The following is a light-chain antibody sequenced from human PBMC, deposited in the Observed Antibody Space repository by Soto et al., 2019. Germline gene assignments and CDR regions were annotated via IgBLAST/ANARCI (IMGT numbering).Light chain of an antibody. CDR1: QSISSW. J-gene: IGKJ1*01. CDR2: KAS. Sequence: DIQMTQSPSTLSASVGDRVTITCRASQSISSWLAWYQQKPGKAPKLLIYKASSLESGVPSRFSGSGSGTEFTLTISTLQPEDFATYYCQQYNSYSVTCGQGTKVEIK. V-gene: IGKV1-5*03. CDR3: QQYNSYSVT.